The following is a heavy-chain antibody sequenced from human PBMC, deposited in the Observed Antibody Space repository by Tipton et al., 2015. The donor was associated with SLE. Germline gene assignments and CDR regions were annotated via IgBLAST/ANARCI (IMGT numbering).Heavy chain of an antibody. J-gene: IGHJ4*02. D-gene: IGHD2-15*01. CDR2: VYSGGNT. CDR1: GGSITSSSYF. V-gene: IGHV4-39*07. CDR3: ARVAQGTLTVYSIDY. Sequence: TLSLTCGVPGGSITSSSYFWAWIRQPPGKGLEWIGTVYSGGNTYHIPSLKTRVTISVDTSKNQFSLKLSSVTAADTAVYYCARVAQGTLTVYSIDYWGQGTLVTVSS.